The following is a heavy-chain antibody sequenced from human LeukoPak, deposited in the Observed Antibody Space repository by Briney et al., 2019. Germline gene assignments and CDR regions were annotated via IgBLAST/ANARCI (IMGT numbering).Heavy chain of an antibody. CDR1: GFTFSSYG. J-gene: IGHJ4*02. CDR3: ARDSPYLDY. Sequence: PGTSLRLSCAASGFTFSSYGMHWVRQSPGKGLEWVAVIWYDGSNKYYADSVKGRFTISRDNSKNTLHLQMNSLRAEDTAVYYCARDSPYLDYWGQGTLSPSPQ. V-gene: IGHV3-33*01. CDR2: IWYDGSNK.